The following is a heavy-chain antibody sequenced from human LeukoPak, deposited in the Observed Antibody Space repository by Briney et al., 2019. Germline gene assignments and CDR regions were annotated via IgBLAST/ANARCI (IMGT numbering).Heavy chain of an antibody. CDR1: GFTFSSYE. CDR3: ARDIATSYYYYGMDV. J-gene: IGHJ6*02. V-gene: IGHV3-48*03. D-gene: IGHD2-21*01. CDR2: TSSSGSTI. Sequence: PGGSLRLSCAASGFTFSSYEMNWVRQAPGKGLEWVSYTSSSGSTIYYADSAKGRFTISRDNAKNSLYLQMNSLRAEDTAVYYCARDIATSYYYYGMDVWGQGTTVTVSS.